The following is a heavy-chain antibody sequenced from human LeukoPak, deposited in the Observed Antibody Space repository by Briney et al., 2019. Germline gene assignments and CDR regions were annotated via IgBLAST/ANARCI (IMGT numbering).Heavy chain of an antibody. CDR1: GDSISGDY. CDR3: ARLLDYDSSGDPDTFDI. V-gene: IGHV4-59*08. D-gene: IGHD3-22*01. Sequence: SETLSLTCTVCGDSISGDYWSWIRQSPGKGLEWIGYFHHTAGTRYNPSLQSRVTISIDTSRNRFSLKLNSLSAADTAVYFCARLLDYDSSGDPDTFDIWGQGTMVTVSS. CDR2: FHHTAGT. J-gene: IGHJ3*02.